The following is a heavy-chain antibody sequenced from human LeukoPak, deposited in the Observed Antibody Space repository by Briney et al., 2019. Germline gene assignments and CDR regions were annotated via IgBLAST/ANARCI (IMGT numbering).Heavy chain of an antibody. CDR3: AKLPGTCSGGSCPEGWFDP. D-gene: IGHD2-15*01. Sequence: HPGGSLRLSCAAAGFTFSSYAMSWVRQAPGKGLEWVSAISGSGGSTYYADSVKGRFTISRDNSKNTLYLQMNSLRAEDTAVYYCAKLPGTCSGGSCPEGWFDPWGQGTLVTVSS. CDR2: ISGSGGST. J-gene: IGHJ5*02. CDR1: GFTFSSYA. V-gene: IGHV3-23*01.